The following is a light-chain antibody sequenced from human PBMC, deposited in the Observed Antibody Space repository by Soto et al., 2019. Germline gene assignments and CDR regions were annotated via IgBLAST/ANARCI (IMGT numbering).Light chain of an antibody. Sequence: DIQMTQSPSTLSASVGDRVTITCRASQGISTWLAWYQQKPGKAPKLLIYKASNLQSGVPSRFSGSGSGTEFTLTISSLQPDDFATYYCQQFNSYSRTFGQGTKVDIK. CDR3: QQFNSYSRT. CDR1: QGISTW. CDR2: KAS. V-gene: IGKV1-5*03. J-gene: IGKJ1*01.